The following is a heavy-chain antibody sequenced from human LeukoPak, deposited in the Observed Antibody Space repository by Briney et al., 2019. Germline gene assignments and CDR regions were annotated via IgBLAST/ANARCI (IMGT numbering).Heavy chain of an antibody. D-gene: IGHD3-9*01. CDR3: ARDFPRDYDILTGYYMAGWFDP. CDR1: GYTFTSYG. V-gene: IGHV1-18*01. CDR2: ISAYNGNT. Sequence: ASVKASCKASGYTFTSYGISWVRQAPGQGLEWMGWISAYNGNTNYAQKLQGRVTMTTDTSTSTAYMELRSLRSDDTAVYYCARDFPRDYDILTGYYMAGWFDPWGQGTLVTVSS. J-gene: IGHJ5*02.